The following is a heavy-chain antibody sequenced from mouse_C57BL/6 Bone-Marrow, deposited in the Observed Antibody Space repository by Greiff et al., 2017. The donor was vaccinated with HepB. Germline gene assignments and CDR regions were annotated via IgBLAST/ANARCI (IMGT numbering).Heavy chain of an antibody. Sequence: VQLQQPGAELVKPGASVKMSCKASGYTFTSYWITWVKQRPGQGLAWIGDIYPGSGSTNYNEKFKSKATLTVDTASSTADMQLSSLTSEDSAVYYCARWLLAMDYWGQGTSVTVSS. V-gene: IGHV1-55*01. D-gene: IGHD2-3*01. CDR3: ARWLLAMDY. CDR1: GYTFTSYW. CDR2: IYPGSGST. J-gene: IGHJ4*01.